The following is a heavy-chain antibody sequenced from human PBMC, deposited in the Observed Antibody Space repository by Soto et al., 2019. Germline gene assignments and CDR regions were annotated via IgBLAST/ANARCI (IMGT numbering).Heavy chain of an antibody. CDR1: GFTFSSYA. CDR2: ISYDGSNK. Sequence: QVQLVESGGGVVQPGRSLRLSCAASGFTFSSYAMHWVRQAPGKGLEWVAVISYDGSNKYYADSVKGRFTISRDNSKNTLYLQRNSVRAEDKAVYYCARAPSVATTPYYFDYWGQGTLVTVSS. J-gene: IGHJ4*02. D-gene: IGHD5-12*01. CDR3: ARAPSVATTPYYFDY. V-gene: IGHV3-30-3*01.